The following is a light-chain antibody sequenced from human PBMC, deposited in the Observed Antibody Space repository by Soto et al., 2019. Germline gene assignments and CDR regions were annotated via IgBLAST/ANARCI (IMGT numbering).Light chain of an antibody. Sequence: DIQMTQSPSSLSASVGDRVTITCQASQDISNYLNWYQQKPGKASKLLIYDASNLETGVPSRFSESGSGTDFTFTISSLQPEDIATYYCQQYDNLPRVTFGGGTKVEIK. CDR1: QDISNY. J-gene: IGKJ4*01. V-gene: IGKV1-33*01. CDR2: DAS. CDR3: QQYDNLPRVT.